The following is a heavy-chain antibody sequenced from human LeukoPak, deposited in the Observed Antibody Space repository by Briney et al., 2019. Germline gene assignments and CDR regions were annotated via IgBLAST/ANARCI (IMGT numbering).Heavy chain of an antibody. CDR3: AREGAAAAGPPSDY. CDR1: GFTFSSYG. J-gene: IGHJ4*02. D-gene: IGHD6-13*01. CDR2: IWYDGSNK. Sequence: GRSLRLSCAASGFTFSSYGMHWVRQAPGKGLEWVAVIWYDGSNKYYADSVKGRFTISRDNSKNTLYLQMNSLRAEDTAVYYCAREGAAAAGPPSDYWGQGTLVTVSS. V-gene: IGHV3-33*01.